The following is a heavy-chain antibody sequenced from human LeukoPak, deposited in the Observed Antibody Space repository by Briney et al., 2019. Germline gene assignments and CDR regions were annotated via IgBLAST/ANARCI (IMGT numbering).Heavy chain of an antibody. V-gene: IGHV1-69*05. Sequence: SVKVSCKASGGTFSSYAISWVRQAPGQGLEWMGGIIPIFGTANYAQKFQGRVTITTDESTSTAYMELSSLRSEDTAVYYCARVSTGRYCSSTSCYRSGWFDPWGQGTLVTVPS. CDR2: IIPIFGTA. D-gene: IGHD2-2*01. J-gene: IGHJ5*02. CDR1: GGTFSSYA. CDR3: ARVSTGRYCSSTSCYRSGWFDP.